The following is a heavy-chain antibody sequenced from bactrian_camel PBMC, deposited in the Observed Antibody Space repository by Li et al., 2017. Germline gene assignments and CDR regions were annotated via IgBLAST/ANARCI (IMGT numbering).Heavy chain of an antibody. V-gene: IGHV3S40*01. J-gene: IGHJ6*01. CDR2: IYTGGGTP. CDR1: RYTYRPYC. CDR3: AARPYGARCRLDAAEFAY. Sequence: VQLVESGGGSVQSGGSLRLSCAASRYTYRPYCMGWFRQAPGKEREGVAAIYTGGGTPYYADSVKGRFTISQDSAKNTVYLQMNSLKPEDTAMYYCAARPYGARCRLDAAEFAYWGQGTQVTVS. D-gene: IGHD5*01.